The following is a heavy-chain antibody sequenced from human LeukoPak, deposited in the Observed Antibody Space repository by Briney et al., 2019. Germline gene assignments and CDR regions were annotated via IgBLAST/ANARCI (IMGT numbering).Heavy chain of an antibody. V-gene: IGHV4-4*02. CDR3: GRLVIAAAGTELDP. CDR1: GGSISSSNW. CDR2: IYHSGST. D-gene: IGHD6-13*01. J-gene: IGHJ5*02. Sequence: PSGTLSLTCAVSGGSISSSNWWSWVRQPPGKGLEWSGEIYHSGSTNYNPSLKSRVTISVDKSKNQFSLKLGSGAAGDRAVYYWGRLVIAAAGTELDPWGKGTLVTVSS.